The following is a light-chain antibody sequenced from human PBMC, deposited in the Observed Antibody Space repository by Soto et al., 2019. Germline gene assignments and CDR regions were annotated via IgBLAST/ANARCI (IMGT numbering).Light chain of an antibody. CDR1: QSVGGA. CDR3: QQYNNWPPLT. Sequence: EIVMTQSPATLSVSPGETATLSCRASQSVGGAVAWYQHKPGQAPRLLIVGAFIRATGVPGRFSGGGSGTEFTLTISSLQSEDFAVYYCQQYNNWPPLTFGGGTAVEIK. CDR2: GAF. V-gene: IGKV3-15*01. J-gene: IGKJ4*01.